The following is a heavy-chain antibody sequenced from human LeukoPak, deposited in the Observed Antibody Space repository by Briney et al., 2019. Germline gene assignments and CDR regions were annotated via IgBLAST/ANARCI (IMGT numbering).Heavy chain of an antibody. D-gene: IGHD4-23*01. J-gene: IGHJ5*02. V-gene: IGHV1-69*13. CDR3: ARYLPSPYGGNQEEEYNWFDP. CDR1: GGTFSSYA. CDR2: IIPIFGTA. Sequence: SVKVSCKASGGTFSSYAISWVRQAPGQGLEWMGGIIPIFGTANYAQKFQGRVTITADESTSTAYMELSSLRSEDTAVYYCARYLPSPYGGNQEEEYNWFDPWGQGTLVTVSS.